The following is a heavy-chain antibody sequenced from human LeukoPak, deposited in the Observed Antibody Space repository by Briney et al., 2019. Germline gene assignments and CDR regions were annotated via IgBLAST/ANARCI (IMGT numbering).Heavy chain of an antibody. D-gene: IGHD1-26*01. V-gene: IGHV3-48*01. CDR2: ISSSSSTI. CDR3: ARDKGSGSYYNPTEYYFDY. J-gene: IGHJ4*02. Sequence: GGSLRLSCAASGFTFSSYSMNWVRQAPGKGLEWVSYISSSSSTIYYADSVKGRFTISRDNSKNTLYLQMNSLRAEDTAVYYCARDKGSGSYYNPTEYYFDYWGQGTLVTVSS. CDR1: GFTFSSYS.